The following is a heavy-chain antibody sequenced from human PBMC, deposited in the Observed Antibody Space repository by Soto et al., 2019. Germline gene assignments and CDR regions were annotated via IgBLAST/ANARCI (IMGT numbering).Heavy chain of an antibody. CDR2: ISYDGSNK. CDR3: ARDAQAREVAATFDY. J-gene: IGHJ4*02. D-gene: IGHD2-15*01. V-gene: IGHV3-30-3*01. CDR1: GFTFSSYA. Sequence: QVQLVESGGGVVQPGRSLRLSCAASGFTFSSYAMHWVRQAPGKGLEWVAVISYDGSNKYYADSVKGRFTISRDNSKNTLYLQMNSLRAEDTAVYYCARDAQAREVAATFDYWGQGTLVPVSS.